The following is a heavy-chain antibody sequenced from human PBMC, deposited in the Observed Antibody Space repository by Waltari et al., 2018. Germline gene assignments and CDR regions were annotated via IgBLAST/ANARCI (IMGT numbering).Heavy chain of an antibody. CDR1: GGSISSYY. CDR3: ARDPVVPAVNWFDP. Sequence: QVQLQESGPGLVKPSETLSLTYTVSGGSISSYYWSWIRQPAGKGLEWIGRIYTSGSTNYNPSLKSRVTMSVDTSKNQFSLKLSSVTAADTAVYYCARDPVVPAVNWFDPWGQGTLVTVSS. CDR2: IYTSGST. V-gene: IGHV4-4*07. D-gene: IGHD2-2*01. J-gene: IGHJ5*02.